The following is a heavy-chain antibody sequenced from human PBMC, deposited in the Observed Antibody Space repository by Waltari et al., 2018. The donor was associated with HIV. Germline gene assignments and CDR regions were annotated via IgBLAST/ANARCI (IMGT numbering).Heavy chain of an antibody. Sequence: QVHLAQSGAEVKKHGASGKVSCQVSGDKPTELSMPWVRQAPGKGLGGVVSSDREINEPTLYAQMLRGRVTLTEDTSTDTAYMELSGLMSEDTAIYYCATQKFWSSGNYHFDYWGQGTLVTVS. CDR3: ATQKFWSSGNYHFDY. D-gene: IGHD1-26*01. CDR1: GDKPTELS. V-gene: IGHV1-24*01. J-gene: IGHJ4*01. CDR2: SDREINEPT.